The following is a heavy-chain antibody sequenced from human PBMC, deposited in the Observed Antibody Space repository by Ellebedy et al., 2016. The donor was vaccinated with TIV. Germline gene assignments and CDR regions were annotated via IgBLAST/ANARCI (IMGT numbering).Heavy chain of an antibody. CDR1: GGTFSSYA. J-gene: IGHJ4*02. Sequence: SVKVSXXASGGTFSSYAISWVRQAPGQGLEWMGGIIPIFGTANYAQKFQGRVTITADESTSTAYMELSSLRSEDTAVYYCARQVYSSGWYYFDYWGQGTLVTVSS. D-gene: IGHD6-19*01. V-gene: IGHV1-69*13. CDR2: IIPIFGTA. CDR3: ARQVYSSGWYYFDY.